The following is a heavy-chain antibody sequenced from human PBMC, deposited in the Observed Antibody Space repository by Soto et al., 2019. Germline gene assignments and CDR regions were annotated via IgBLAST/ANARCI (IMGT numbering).Heavy chain of an antibody. CDR2: IHYSGST. Sequence: QLQLQESGPGLVKPSETLSLTCTVSGDSISISNYYWGWIRQPPGKGLEWIGSIHYSGSTYYNPSLKSRVTISGDTSKKQFSLRLKSATAADTAVYFCARHLYVTFDYWGQGTLVTVSS. D-gene: IGHD3-16*01. V-gene: IGHV4-39*01. J-gene: IGHJ4*02. CDR1: GDSISISNYY. CDR3: ARHLYVTFDY.